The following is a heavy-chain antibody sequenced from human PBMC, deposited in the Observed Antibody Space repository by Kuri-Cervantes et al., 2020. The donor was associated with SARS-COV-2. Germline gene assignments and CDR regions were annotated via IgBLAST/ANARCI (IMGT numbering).Heavy chain of an antibody. Sequence: AGSLRLSCAASGFTFNSYGMHWVRQAPGKGLEWVAVISYDGSNKYYADSVKGRFTISRDNSKNTLYLEMNSLRAEDTAVYYCAKGFTIFGVVISPLSYYYGMDVWGQGTTVTVSS. CDR2: ISYDGSNK. CDR3: AKGFTIFGVVISPLSYYYGMDV. V-gene: IGHV3-30*18. D-gene: IGHD3-3*01. CDR1: GFTFNSYG. J-gene: IGHJ6*02.